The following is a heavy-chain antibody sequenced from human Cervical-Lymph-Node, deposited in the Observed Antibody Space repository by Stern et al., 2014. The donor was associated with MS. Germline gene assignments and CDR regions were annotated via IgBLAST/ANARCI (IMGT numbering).Heavy chain of an antibody. D-gene: IGHD3-22*01. CDR1: GFTFTSSA. CDR2: IVVGSGNT. Sequence: QLVESGPEVKKPGTSVKVSCKASGFTFTSSAMQWVRQARGQRLEWIGWIVVGSGNTNYAQKFQERVTITRDMSTSTAYMELSSLRSEDTAVYYCAAVIGLSGYYDSSGYRDYWGQGTLVTVSS. CDR3: AAVIGLSGYYDSSGYRDY. V-gene: IGHV1-58*02. J-gene: IGHJ4*02.